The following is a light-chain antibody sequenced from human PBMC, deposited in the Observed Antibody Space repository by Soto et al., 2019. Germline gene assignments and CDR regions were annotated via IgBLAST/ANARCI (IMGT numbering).Light chain of an antibody. CDR2: DVS. V-gene: IGLV2-14*03. CDR1: SSDVVGYNY. Sequence: QSVLTQPASVSGSPGQSITISCTGTSSDVVGYNYVSWYQHHPGKAPKLMIYDVSNRPSGVSNRFSGSKSGNTASLTISGLQPEDVADYYWCSYTTSNTRQIVFGTGTKVTVL. CDR3: CSYTTSNTRQIV. J-gene: IGLJ1*01.